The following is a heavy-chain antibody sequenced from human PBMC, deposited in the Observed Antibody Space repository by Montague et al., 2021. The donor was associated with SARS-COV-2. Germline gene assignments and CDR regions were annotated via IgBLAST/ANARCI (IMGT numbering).Heavy chain of an antibody. D-gene: IGHD3-10*01. V-gene: IGHV4-59*13. Sequence: SETLSLTCTVSGGSISSYFWSWIRQSPGKGLGWIGYFYHSGGTKYNPSLKSRVTISGDTSKTQFSLKLSSVTTADTAVYYCARSGAVPMDWGQGTLVTVSS. CDR1: GGSISSYF. CDR2: FYHSGGT. CDR3: ARSGAVPMD. J-gene: IGHJ4*02.